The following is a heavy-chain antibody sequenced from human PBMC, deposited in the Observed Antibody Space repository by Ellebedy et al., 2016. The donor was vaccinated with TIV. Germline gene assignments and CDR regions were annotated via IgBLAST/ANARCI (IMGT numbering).Heavy chain of an antibody. CDR1: GFSFSEYY. J-gene: IGHJ6*02. D-gene: IGHD3-10*01. V-gene: IGHV3-11*01. Sequence: PGGSLRLSCAASGFSFSEYYMSWIRQAPGKGLGWVSYISSSGTTIYADSVKGRFTISRDNSKNTLYLQMNSLRAEDTAVYYCAKDPMVRGDSGVWGQGTTVTVSS. CDR2: ISSSGTTI. CDR3: AKDPMVRGDSGV.